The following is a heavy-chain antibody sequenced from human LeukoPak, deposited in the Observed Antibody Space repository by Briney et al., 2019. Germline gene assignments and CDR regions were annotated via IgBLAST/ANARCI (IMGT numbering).Heavy chain of an antibody. CDR2: IYYSGST. CDR3: ARGTTGTTSYGMDV. D-gene: IGHD1-1*01. J-gene: IGHJ6*02. CDR1: GGSISSSSYD. Sequence: SETLSLTCTVSGGSISSSSYDWGWIRQPRGKGLEWIGSIYYSGSTYYTPSLKSRVTISVDTSKNQFSLKLSSVTAADMAVYYCARGTTGTTSYGMDVWGQGTTVTVSS. V-gene: IGHV4-39*01.